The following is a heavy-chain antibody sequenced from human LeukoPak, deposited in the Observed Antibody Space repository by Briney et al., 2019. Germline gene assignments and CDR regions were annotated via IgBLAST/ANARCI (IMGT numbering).Heavy chain of an antibody. J-gene: IGHJ6*02. V-gene: IGHV3-23*01. CDR2: ISGSGGST. CDR3: ANGGYCSGGSCYSYYYYYGMDV. D-gene: IGHD2-15*01. Sequence: PGGSLRLSCAASGFTFSSYAMSWVRQAPGRGLEWVSAISGSGGSTYYADSVKGRFTISRDNSKNTLYLQMNSLRAEDTAVYYCANGGYCSGGSCYSYYYYYGMDVWGQGTTVTVSS. CDR1: GFTFSSYA.